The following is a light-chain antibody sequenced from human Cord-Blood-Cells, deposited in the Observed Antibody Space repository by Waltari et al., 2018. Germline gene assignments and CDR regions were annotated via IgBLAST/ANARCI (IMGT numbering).Light chain of an antibody. J-gene: IGLJ2*01. Sequence: QSALTQPASVSGSPGQSITIPCPGTSRDVGGSHSVSWYQQHPGKAPKLMIYEVSNRPSGVSNRFSGSKSGNTASLTISGLQAEDEADYYCSSYTSSSTLVVFGGGTKLTVL. CDR1: SRDVGGSHS. CDR3: SSYTSSSTLVV. CDR2: EVS. V-gene: IGLV2-14*01.